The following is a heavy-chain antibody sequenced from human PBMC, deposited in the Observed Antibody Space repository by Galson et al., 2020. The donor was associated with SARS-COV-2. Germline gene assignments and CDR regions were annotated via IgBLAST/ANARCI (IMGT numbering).Heavy chain of an antibody. CDR2: IDYSGTT. CDR3: ARQDILATIKVDP. D-gene: IGHD5-12*01. V-gene: IGHV4-39*01. J-gene: IGHJ5*02. CDR1: GGSISSSRYY. Sequence: SETLSLTCTVSGGSISSSRYYWGWIRQPPGKGLEWIGSIDYSGTTYYNPSLKSRVTISVDTSKKQFSLKLSSVTAADTAVYYCARQDILATIKVDPWGQGTLVIVSS.